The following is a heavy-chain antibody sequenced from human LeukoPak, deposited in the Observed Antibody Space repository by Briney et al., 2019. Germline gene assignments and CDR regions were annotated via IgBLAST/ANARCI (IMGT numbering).Heavy chain of an antibody. J-gene: IGHJ4*02. Sequence: GGSLRLSCAASGFTFSSYSMNWVRQAPGKGLEWVSYISSSSSTIYYADSVKGRFTISRDNSKNTLYLQMNSLRAEDTAVYYCEDGSGSCWGQGTLVTVSS. D-gene: IGHD3-10*01. CDR3: EDGSGSC. CDR2: ISSSSSTI. CDR1: GFTFSSYS. V-gene: IGHV3-48*01.